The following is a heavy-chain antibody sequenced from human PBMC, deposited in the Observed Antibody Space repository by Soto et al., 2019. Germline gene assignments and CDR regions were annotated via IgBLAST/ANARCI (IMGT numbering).Heavy chain of an antibody. CDR2: ISGSGGST. CDR3: ARQIAVHYYYYGMDV. J-gene: IGHJ6*02. Sequence: PGGSLRLSCAASGFTFSIYAMTWLRQAPGKGLEWVSAISGSGGSTYYADSVKGRFTISRDNSKNTLYLQMNSLRAEDTAVYYCARQIAVHYYYYGMDVWGQGTTVTVSS. D-gene: IGHD6-19*01. CDR1: GFTFSIYA. V-gene: IGHV3-23*01.